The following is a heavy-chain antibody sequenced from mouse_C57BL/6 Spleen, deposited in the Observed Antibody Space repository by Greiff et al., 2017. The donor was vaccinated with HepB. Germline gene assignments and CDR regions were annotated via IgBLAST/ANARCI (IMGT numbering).Heavy chain of an antibody. D-gene: IGHD2-4*01. Sequence: VQLQQSGPELVKPGASVKISCKASGYSFTGYYMHWVKQSSEKSLEWIGEINPSTGGTSYNQKFKGKATLTVDKSSSTAYMQLKSLTSEDSAVYYCAKFYDYDQAWFAYWGQGTLVTVSA. CDR1: GYSFTGYY. J-gene: IGHJ3*01. V-gene: IGHV1-43*01. CDR3: AKFYDYDQAWFAY. CDR2: INPSTGGT.